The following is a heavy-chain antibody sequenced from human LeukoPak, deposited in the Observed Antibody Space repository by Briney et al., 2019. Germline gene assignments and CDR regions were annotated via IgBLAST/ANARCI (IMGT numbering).Heavy chain of an antibody. CDR3: ARDGLDTAMVDNWFDP. V-gene: IGHV3-30*07. Sequence: GKSLRLSCAASGFTFSNYAMHWVRQAPGKGLEWVSLISSGGTYEYYADSVKGRFTISRDNSKNTLYLQMNSLRAEDTAVYYCARDGLDTAMVDNWFDPWGQGTLVTVSS. D-gene: IGHD5-18*01. J-gene: IGHJ5*02. CDR1: GFTFSNYA. CDR2: ISSGGTYE.